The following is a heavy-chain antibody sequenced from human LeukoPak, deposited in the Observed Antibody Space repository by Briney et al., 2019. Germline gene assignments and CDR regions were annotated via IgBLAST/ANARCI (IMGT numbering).Heavy chain of an antibody. Sequence: PSETLSLTCAVYGGSFSGYYWSWIRQPPGKGLEWIGEINHSGSTNYNPSLKSRVTISVDTSKNQFPLKLSSVTAADTAVYYCARAIVVVVAATVRFDPWGQGTLVTVSS. CDR3: ARAIVVVVAATVRFDP. CDR1: GGSFSGYY. J-gene: IGHJ5*02. V-gene: IGHV4-34*01. CDR2: INHSGST. D-gene: IGHD2-15*01.